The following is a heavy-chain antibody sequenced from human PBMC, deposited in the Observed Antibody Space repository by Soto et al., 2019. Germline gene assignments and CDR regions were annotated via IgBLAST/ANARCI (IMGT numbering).Heavy chain of an antibody. CDR2: MNPNSGNT. Sequence: ASVKVSCKASGSTFTRYDINWVRQATGQGLEWMGWMNPNSGNTGYAQKFQGRVTMTRNTSISTAYMELSSLRAEDTAVYYCARDLSWPFSSGWSPFGYWGQGTLVTVSS. V-gene: IGHV1-8*01. J-gene: IGHJ4*02. D-gene: IGHD6-19*01. CDR3: ARDLSWPFSSGWSPFGY. CDR1: GSTFTRYD.